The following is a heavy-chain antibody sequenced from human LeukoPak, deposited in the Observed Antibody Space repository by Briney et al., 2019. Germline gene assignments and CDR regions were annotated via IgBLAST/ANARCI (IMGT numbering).Heavy chain of an antibody. CDR1: GGSISSYY. Sequence: PAETLSLTCTVSGGSISSYYWNWLRQPPGKGLYWIGYIYYTGSTDYNPSLKSRVTISVDTSKNQFSLKLSSVTAADTAIYYCARAGDWEYFDYWGQGTLVTVSS. CDR3: ARAGDWEYFDY. CDR2: IYYTGST. D-gene: IGHD1-26*01. J-gene: IGHJ4*02. V-gene: IGHV4-59*01.